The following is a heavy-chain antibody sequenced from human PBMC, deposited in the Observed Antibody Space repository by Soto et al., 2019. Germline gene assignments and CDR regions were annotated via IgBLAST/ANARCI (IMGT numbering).Heavy chain of an antibody. D-gene: IGHD6-25*01. CDR3: AKSAF. V-gene: IGHV3-7*05. J-gene: IGHJ4*02. CDR1: GFTFSSSW. CDR2: IKGDGSEK. Sequence: EVQLVESGGGLVQPGESLRLSCAGSGFTFSSSWMSWFRQAPGKGPEWVANIKGDGSEKYYADPVKGRFTISRDNAKNALYLQMNSLTAEDTAIYYCAKSAFWGQGTLVTVSS.